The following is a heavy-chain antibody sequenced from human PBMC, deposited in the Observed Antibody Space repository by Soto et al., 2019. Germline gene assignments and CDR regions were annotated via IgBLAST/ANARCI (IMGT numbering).Heavy chain of an antibody. CDR2: MNPNSGNT. Sequence: QVQLVQSGAEVKKPGASVKVSCKASGYTFTSYDINWVRQATGQGLEWMGWMNPNSGNTGYAQKFQSSVTMTRNTSISTAYKELSSRRSEDTAVYYCNLRLIFGVGGEAFDYWGQGTMVTVSS. J-gene: IGHJ4*02. V-gene: IGHV1-8*01. CDR1: GYTFTSYD. CDR3: NLRLIFGVGGEAFDY. D-gene: IGHD3-3*01.